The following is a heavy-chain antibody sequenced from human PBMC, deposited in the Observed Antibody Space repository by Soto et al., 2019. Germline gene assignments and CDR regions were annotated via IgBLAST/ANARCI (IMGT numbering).Heavy chain of an antibody. J-gene: IGHJ4*02. CDR1: GFTFSSYG. CDR2: IWYDGSNK. Sequence: GGSLRLSCAASGFTFSSYGMHWVRQAPGKGLEWVAVIWYDGSNKYYADSVKGRFTISRDNSKNTLYLQMNSLRAEDTAVYYCARDYYDSSGPYPLDYWGQGTLVTVSS. V-gene: IGHV3-33*01. CDR3: ARDYYDSSGPYPLDY. D-gene: IGHD3-22*01.